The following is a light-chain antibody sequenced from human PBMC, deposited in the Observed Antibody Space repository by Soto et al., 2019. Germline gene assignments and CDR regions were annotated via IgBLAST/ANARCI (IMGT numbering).Light chain of an antibody. J-gene: IGKJ4*01. Sequence: EIVLTQSPATLSLSLGERPTLSCRASQSVSTYLAWYRQKPGQAPRLLMYDASNRATGIPARFSGSGSGTDFTLTISSLEPEDFAVYSCKQRTDWPRALTFGGGTKVEI. CDR1: QSVSTY. CDR3: KQRTDWPRALT. V-gene: IGKV3-11*01. CDR2: DAS.